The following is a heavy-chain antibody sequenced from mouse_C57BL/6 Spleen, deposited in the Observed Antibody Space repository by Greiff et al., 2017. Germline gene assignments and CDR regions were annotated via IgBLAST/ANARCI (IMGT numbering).Heavy chain of an antibody. D-gene: IGHD1-1*01. CDR3: ARERAISTVVEGY. CDR1: GYTFTSYG. V-gene: IGHV1-81*01. J-gene: IGHJ2*01. CDR2: IYPRSGNT. Sequence: QVHVKQSGAELARPGASVKLSCKASGYTFTSYGISWVKQRTGQGLEWIGEIYPRSGNTYYNEKFKGKATLTADKSSSTAYMELRSLTSEDSAVYFCARERAISTVVEGYWGQGATLTVSS.